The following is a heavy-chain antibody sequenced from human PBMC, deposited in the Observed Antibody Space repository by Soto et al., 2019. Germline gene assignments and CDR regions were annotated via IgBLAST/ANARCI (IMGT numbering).Heavy chain of an antibody. Sequence: EVQLVESGGGLVQPGEALRLACAASGFSIRKYWMHWVRQAPGKGPVWVSYISGDGTTTDYAGSVKGRFTISRDNAKNRLFLQMDSLRVEDTALYFCAIQDCTNDVCLEAAVTVGGALEYWGRGAQVTVSS. CDR2: ISGDGTTT. CDR3: AIQDCTNDVCLEAAVTVGGALEY. J-gene: IGHJ4*02. D-gene: IGHD2-8*01. CDR1: GFSIRKYW. V-gene: IGHV3-74*01.